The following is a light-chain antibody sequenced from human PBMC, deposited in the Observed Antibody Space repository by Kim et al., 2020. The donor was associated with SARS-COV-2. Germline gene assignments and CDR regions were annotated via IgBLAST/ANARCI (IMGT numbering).Light chain of an antibody. V-gene: IGKV3-20*01. J-gene: IGKJ2*01. Sequence: SPGERATPACRASQGVSSSYLAWYKQKPGQAPRLLIYVASSRATGIPDRFSGSGSETDFTLTISRRETEEFAVYYCQQYGSSPYTFGQGTKLEI. CDR3: QQYGSSPYT. CDR1: QGVSSSY. CDR2: VAS.